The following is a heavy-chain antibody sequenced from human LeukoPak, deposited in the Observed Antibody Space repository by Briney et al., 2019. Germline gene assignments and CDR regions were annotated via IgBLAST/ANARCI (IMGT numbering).Heavy chain of an antibody. CDR2: ISSDGSEI. V-gene: IGHV3-74*01. Sequence: GGSLRLSCAASEFTFSRYWMHWVRQDPEKGLVWVSRISSDGSEIIYADSVKGRFTISRDNAKNTLYLEMNSLRVEDTAVYYSARAWGGYGPTSHDYWGQGTLVTVSS. J-gene: IGHJ4*02. D-gene: IGHD3-16*01. CDR1: EFTFSRYW. CDR3: ARAWGGYGPTSHDY.